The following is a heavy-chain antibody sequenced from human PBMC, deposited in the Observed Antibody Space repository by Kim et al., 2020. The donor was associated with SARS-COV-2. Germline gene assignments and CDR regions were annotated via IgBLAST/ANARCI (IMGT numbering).Heavy chain of an antibody. V-gene: IGHV3-48*03. J-gene: IGHJ4*02. Sequence: GGSLRLSCAASGFTFSSSEMQWVRQAPGKGLEWTSYLSSSGTTIYYADSVKGRFTISRDNAKNSLYLQMSSLRAEDTAVYYCATVGRRRRPGYWGQGTLVTGSS. CDR2: LSSSGTTI. CDR1: GFTFSSSE. CDR3: ATVGRRRRPGY.